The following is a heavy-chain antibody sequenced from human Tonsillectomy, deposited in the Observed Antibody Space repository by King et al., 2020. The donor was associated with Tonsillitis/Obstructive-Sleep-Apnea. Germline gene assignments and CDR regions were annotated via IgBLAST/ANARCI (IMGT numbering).Heavy chain of an antibody. CDR3: ARRCSGDCPYYYDYMDV. Sequence: VQLVESGGGVVQPGRSLRLSCAASGFTFSSYGMHWGRQAPGKGLEGVAVIWDDGSNKYYADSVKGRFTISRDNSKNPLYLQMNSLRAEDTALYYCARRCSGDCPYYYDYMDVWGKGPTVTVSS. D-gene: IGHD2-21*01. V-gene: IGHV3-33*01. CDR1: GFTFSSYG. CDR2: IWDDGSNK. J-gene: IGHJ6*03.